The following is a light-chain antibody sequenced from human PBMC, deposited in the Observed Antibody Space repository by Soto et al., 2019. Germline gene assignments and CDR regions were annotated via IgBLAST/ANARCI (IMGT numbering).Light chain of an antibody. Sequence: ETVMTQSPATLSVSPGERATLSCRASQNVGSRYLAWYQQKPGQAPRLLIYGTSNRATGIPDRFSGSGSGTDFSLTISSLEPGDLAVYYCQQYGSSPRTFGQGTKVDIK. CDR1: QNVGSRY. CDR3: QQYGSSPRT. J-gene: IGKJ1*01. V-gene: IGKV3-20*01. CDR2: GTS.